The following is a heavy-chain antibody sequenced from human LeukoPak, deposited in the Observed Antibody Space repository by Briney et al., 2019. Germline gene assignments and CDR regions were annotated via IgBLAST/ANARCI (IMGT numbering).Heavy chain of an antibody. J-gene: IGHJ4*02. CDR2: ISSSSSTI. Sequence: GGALRLSCASSVFTFSSYSMNWVRQAPGKGLEGVSYISSSSSTIYYADFVKGGCTISRDQAKNSLYLQMNSLRAEDTAVYYCVKGSAGSRPYYFDYWGQGTLLTVSS. CDR1: VFTFSSYS. D-gene: IGHD6-13*01. CDR3: VKGSAGSRPYYFDY. V-gene: IGHV3-48*01.